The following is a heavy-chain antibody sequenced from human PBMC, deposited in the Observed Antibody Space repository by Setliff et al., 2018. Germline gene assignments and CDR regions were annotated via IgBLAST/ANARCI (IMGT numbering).Heavy chain of an antibody. CDR1: GFTFRSYE. CDR2: INSGGSKV. CDR3: ATYKRSSSFEY. Sequence: GGSLRLSCAASGFTFRSYEMNWVRQTPGKGLEWVSYINSGGSKVYYADSVKGRFTISRDNAKNSLYLQMNSLRAEDTAVYYCATYKRSSSFEYWGQGSLVTVSS. V-gene: IGHV3-48*03. D-gene: IGHD6-6*01. J-gene: IGHJ4*02.